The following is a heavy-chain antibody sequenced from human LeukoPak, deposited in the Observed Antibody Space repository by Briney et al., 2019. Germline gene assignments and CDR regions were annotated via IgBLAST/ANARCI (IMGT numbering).Heavy chain of an antibody. CDR3: AKVKALDAVAGYFDY. D-gene: IGHD1-1*01. J-gene: IGHJ4*02. Sequence: GGSLRLSCAASGFVFSTYAMGWVRQAPGKGLEWVSAISSSGDNTYYADSVKGQFTISRDNSKNTLDLQMNSPRAEDTAMYHCAKVKALDAVAGYFDYWGQGTLVTVSS. V-gene: IGHV3-23*01. CDR2: ISSSGDNT. CDR1: GFVFSTYA.